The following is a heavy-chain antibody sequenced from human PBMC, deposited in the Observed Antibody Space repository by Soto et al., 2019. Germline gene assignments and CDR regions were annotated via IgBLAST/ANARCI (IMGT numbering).Heavy chain of an antibody. CDR2: IYYSGST. J-gene: IGHJ5*02. Sequence: SETLSLTCTVSGGSISSYYWSWIRQPPGKGLEWIGYIYYSGSTNYNPSLKSRVTISVDTSKNQFSLKLSSVTAADTAVYYCARSPGYSSSWSNWLDPWGPGTLVTVST. CDR1: GGSISSYY. CDR3: ARSPGYSSSWSNWLDP. V-gene: IGHV4-59*01. D-gene: IGHD6-13*01.